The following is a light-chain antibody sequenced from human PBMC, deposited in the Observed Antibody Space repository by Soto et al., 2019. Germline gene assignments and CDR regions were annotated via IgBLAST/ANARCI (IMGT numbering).Light chain of an antibody. CDR3: SSFASSSTPYV. CDR2: EVS. V-gene: IGLV2-14*01. Sequence: QSALTQPASVSGSPGQSITISCTGSTTDVGAYNYVSWYQVHPGKAPKLLIFEVSNRPSGVSDRFSASKSGNTAPLTISGLQAEDEGDYYCSSFASSSTPYVFATGTKVTVL. J-gene: IGLJ1*01. CDR1: TTDVGAYNY.